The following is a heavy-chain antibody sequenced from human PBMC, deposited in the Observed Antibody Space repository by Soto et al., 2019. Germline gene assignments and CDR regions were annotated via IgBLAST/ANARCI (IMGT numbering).Heavy chain of an antibody. CDR1: GFTFSLDS. Sequence: EVQLVESGGGLVQPGGSLRLSCATSGFTFSLDSMSWVRQAPGKGLEWVSYISRSSTGIHYADSVKGRFTISRDDATNSMHLQMNSLRDGDTAVYYCARAVTWGLDVWGQGTTVSISS. D-gene: IGHD3-10*01. V-gene: IGHV3-48*02. J-gene: IGHJ6*02. CDR2: ISRSSTGI. CDR3: ARAVTWGLDV.